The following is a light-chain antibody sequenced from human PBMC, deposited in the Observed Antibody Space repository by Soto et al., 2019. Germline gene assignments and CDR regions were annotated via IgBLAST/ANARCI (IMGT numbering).Light chain of an antibody. CDR1: TSNVGSNL. J-gene: IGLJ2*01. Sequence: QSALAQPPSASGTPGQRVTISCSGSTSNVGSNLASWYQQLPGSAPKLLIYNDYERPSGVPDRFSGSKSGTSASLGISGLRSEDEADYFCAVRDDSLSGVVFGGGTKLTVL. CDR3: AVRDDSLSGVV. V-gene: IGLV1-47*02. CDR2: NDY.